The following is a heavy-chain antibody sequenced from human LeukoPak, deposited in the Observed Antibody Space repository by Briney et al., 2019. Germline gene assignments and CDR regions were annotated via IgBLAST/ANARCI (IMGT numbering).Heavy chain of an antibody. CDR2: ISYDGSNK. V-gene: IGHV3-30*04. J-gene: IGHJ5*02. CDR1: GFTFSSYA. CDR3: AREFSLRVGPFDP. D-gene: IGHD2/OR15-2a*01. Sequence: SGGSLRLSCAASGFTFSSYAMHWVRQAPGKGLEWVAVISYDGSNKYYADSVKGRFTISRDNSKDTLYLQMNSLRAEDTAVYYCAREFSLRVGPFDPWGQGTLVTVSS.